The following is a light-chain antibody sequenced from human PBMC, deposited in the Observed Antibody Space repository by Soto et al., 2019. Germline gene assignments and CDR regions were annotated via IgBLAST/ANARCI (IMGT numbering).Light chain of an antibody. J-gene: IGLJ2*01. CDR3: CSYAGSPYVV. CDR2: DVS. V-gene: IGLV2-11*01. CDR1: SSDVGGYNY. Sequence: QSALTQPRSVSGSPGQSVTISCTGTSSDVGGYNYVSWYQQHPGKAPKLMIYDVSKRPSGVPDRFSGSKSGNTASLTISGLQAEDEADYYCCSYAGSPYVVFGGGTK.